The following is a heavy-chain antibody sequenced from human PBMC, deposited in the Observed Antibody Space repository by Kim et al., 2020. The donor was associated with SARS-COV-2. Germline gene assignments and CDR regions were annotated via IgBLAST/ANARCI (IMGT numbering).Heavy chain of an antibody. Sequence: YADYVKGLFTISRDNAKDTLYLQMNSLRSEDTAVYYCTRDRSNYGNYGMDVWGQGTTVTVSS. V-gene: IGHV3-74*01. J-gene: IGHJ6*02. D-gene: IGHD4-4*01. CDR3: TRDRSNYGNYGMDV.